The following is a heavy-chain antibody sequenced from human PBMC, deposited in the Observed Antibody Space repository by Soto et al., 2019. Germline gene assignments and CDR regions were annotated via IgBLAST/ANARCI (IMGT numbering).Heavy chain of an antibody. J-gene: IGHJ4*02. Sequence: QVQLVESGGGVVQPGRSLRLSCAASGFTFSNFGMQWVRQAPGKGLEWVASISYDGNIKYSAASVKGRFTISRDNSKITLYLHMTSLKSEDTAVYYCARFWGPVTAAVDDYWGQGTLVTVSS. CDR1: GFTFSNFG. D-gene: IGHD6-13*01. V-gene: IGHV3-30*03. CDR3: ARFWGPVTAAVDDY. CDR2: ISYDGNIK.